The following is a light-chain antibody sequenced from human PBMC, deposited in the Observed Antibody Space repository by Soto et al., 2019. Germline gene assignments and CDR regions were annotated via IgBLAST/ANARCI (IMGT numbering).Light chain of an antibody. V-gene: IGKV1-5*01. J-gene: IGKJ1*01. CDR2: DAS. Sequence: DIQMTQSPSTLSSSVGDRVTITCRASQSISSWLAWYQQKPGKAPKLLIYDASSLASGVPSRLRGSGSGEEFTLTISSLQPDDFATYYGQRYNSYSQTFGQGTKVDIK. CDR3: QRYNSYSQT. CDR1: QSISSW.